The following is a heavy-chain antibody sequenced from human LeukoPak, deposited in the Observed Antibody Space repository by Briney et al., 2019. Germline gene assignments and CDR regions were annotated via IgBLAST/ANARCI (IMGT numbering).Heavy chain of an antibody. D-gene: IGHD6-13*01. Sequence: SETLSLTCTVSGGSISSYYWSWIRQPPGKGLEWIGYIYYSGSTNYNPSLKSRVTISVDTSKNQCSLKLSSVTAADTAVYYCARGGVAAAGTFDYWGQGTLVTVSS. V-gene: IGHV4-59*01. CDR2: IYYSGST. CDR1: GGSISSYY. CDR3: ARGGVAAAGTFDY. J-gene: IGHJ4*02.